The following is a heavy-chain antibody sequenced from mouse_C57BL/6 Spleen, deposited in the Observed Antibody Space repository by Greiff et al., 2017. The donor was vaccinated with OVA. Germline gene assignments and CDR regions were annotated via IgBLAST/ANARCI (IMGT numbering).Heavy chain of an antibody. CDR3: AREGYDGSSYVGFAY. CDR2: IRYDGSN. V-gene: IGHV3-6*01. Sequence: EVQLLESGPGLVKPAQSLSLTCSVTGYSITSDSYWNWIRQFPGNKLELRGFIRYDGSNNYNPSLKNRISITRDTSKNQFFLKLNYVTTEDTATDDCAREGYDGSSYVGFAYWGQGTLVTVSA. D-gene: IGHD1-1*01. J-gene: IGHJ3*01. CDR1: GYSITSDSY.